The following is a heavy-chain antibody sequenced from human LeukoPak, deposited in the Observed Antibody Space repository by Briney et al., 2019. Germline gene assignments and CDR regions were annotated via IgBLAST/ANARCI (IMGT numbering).Heavy chain of an antibody. CDR2: ISGSGGST. D-gene: IGHD3-9*01. CDR1: GFTFSSYA. Sequence: PGGSLRLSCAASGFTFSSYAMSWVRQAPGKGLEWVSAISGSGGSTYYADSVKGRFTISRDNSKNTLYVQMNSLRAKDTAIYYCAKDRFVTIFLTGNPPDAFDIWGQGTMVTVSS. J-gene: IGHJ3*02. CDR3: AKDRFVTIFLTGNPPDAFDI. V-gene: IGHV3-23*01.